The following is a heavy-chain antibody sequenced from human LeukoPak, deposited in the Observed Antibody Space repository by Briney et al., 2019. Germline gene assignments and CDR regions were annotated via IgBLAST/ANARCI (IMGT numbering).Heavy chain of an antibody. V-gene: IGHV1-18*01. CDR3: AAETTDHYYYYYGMDV. CDR2: ISAYNGNT. Sequence: ASVKVSCKASGYTFTSYGISWVRQAPGQGLEWMGWISAYNGNTNYAQKLQGRVTMTTDTSTSTAYMELRSLRSDDTAVYYCAAETTDHYYYYYGMDVWGQGTRSPSP. D-gene: IGHD4-11*01. J-gene: IGHJ6*02. CDR1: GYTFTSYG.